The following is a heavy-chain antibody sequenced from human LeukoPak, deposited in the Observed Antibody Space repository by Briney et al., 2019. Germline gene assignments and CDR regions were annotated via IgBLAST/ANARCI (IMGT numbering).Heavy chain of an antibody. CDR1: GFTFSSYE. CDR2: IISRGSTI. D-gene: IGHD2-21*02. CDR3: ARGTYCGGDCYLPTAYFDY. Sequence: GGSLRLSCAASGFTFSSYEMNWVRQAPGKGLGWVSYIISRGSTIYYADSVKGRFTISRYNAKNSLYLQMNSLRAEDTAVYYCARGTYCGGDCYLPTAYFDYWGQGTLVTVSS. V-gene: IGHV3-48*03. J-gene: IGHJ4*02.